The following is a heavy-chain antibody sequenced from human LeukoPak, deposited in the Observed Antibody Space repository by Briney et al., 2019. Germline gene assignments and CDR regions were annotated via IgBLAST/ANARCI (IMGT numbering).Heavy chain of an antibody. CDR1: GYTLTELS. D-gene: IGHD3-3*01. CDR2: FDPEDGET. J-gene: IGHJ4*02. Sequence: ASVKVSCKVSGYTLTELSMHWVRQAPGKGLEWMGGFDPEDGETIYAQKFQGRVTMTEDTSTDTAYMELSSLRSEDTAVYYCATRLTIFGVVRPYYFDYWGQGTLVTVSS. V-gene: IGHV1-24*01. CDR3: ATRLTIFGVVRPYYFDY.